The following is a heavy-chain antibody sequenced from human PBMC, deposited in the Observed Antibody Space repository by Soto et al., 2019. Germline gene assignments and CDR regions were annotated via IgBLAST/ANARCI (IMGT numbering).Heavy chain of an antibody. J-gene: IGHJ5*02. D-gene: IGHD2-21*02. CDR2: VYASGST. Sequence: QLQLQESGSGLVKPSQTLSLTCTVSGASITSGGHSWSWIRQPPGKGLEWIGYVYASGSTYYNPSLRSRVTITLDRSRNPSSLALSSVTAADRAVYHCARDNGRSHCVWYDPWRQGTLVTVSS. CDR3: ARDNGRSHCVWYDP. CDR1: GASITSGGHS. V-gene: IGHV4-30-2*01.